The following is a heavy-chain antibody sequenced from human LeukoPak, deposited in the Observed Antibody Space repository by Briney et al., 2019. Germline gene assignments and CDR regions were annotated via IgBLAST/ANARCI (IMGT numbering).Heavy chain of an antibody. CDR2: IGGSDGRT. CDR3: AKHLSGSYTFDY. CDR1: GFTFSSYA. J-gene: IGHJ4*02. V-gene: IGHV3-23*01. Sequence: GGSLRLSCAASGFTFSSYAMSWVRQAPGKGLEWVSAIGGSDGRTYYADSVKGRFIISRDNSRNTVYLQMNSLTAEGTAIYYCAKHLSGSYTFDYWGLGTLVTVSS. D-gene: IGHD1-26*01.